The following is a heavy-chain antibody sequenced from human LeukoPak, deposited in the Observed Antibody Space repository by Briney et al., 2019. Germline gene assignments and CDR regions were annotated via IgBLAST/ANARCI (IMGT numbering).Heavy chain of an antibody. CDR2: IKQDGSEK. D-gene: IGHD3-3*01. CDR3: ARDNGYYDFWSGYDRYFDY. J-gene: IGHJ4*02. CDR1: GFTFSSYW. Sequence: GGSLRLSCAASGFTFSSYWMSWVRQAPGKGLEWVANIKQDGSEKYYVDSVKGRFTISRDNAKNSLYLQMNSLRAEDTAVYYCARDNGYYDFWSGYDRYFDYWDQGTLVTVSS. V-gene: IGHV3-7*05.